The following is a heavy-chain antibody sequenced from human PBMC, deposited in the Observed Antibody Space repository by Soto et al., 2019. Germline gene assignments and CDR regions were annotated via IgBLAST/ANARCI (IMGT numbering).Heavy chain of an antibody. D-gene: IGHD4-4*01. V-gene: IGHV1-69*01. J-gene: IGHJ6*02. CDR3: ARWPTVSRPTYGMDV. CDR2: IIPMFNIT. Sequence: QVLLVQSGAQVKNPVSSVKVSCKASGGTFISYVYNWVRQAPGQGLEWMGGIIPMFNITNFAQKFQGRITITADESTTTAYMELSSLRSEDTAVYYCARWPTVSRPTYGMDVWGQVTTVTVSS. CDR1: GGTFISYV.